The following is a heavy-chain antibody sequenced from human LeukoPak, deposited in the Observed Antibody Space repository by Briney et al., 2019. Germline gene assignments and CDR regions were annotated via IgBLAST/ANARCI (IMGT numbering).Heavy chain of an antibody. D-gene: IGHD1-26*01. CDR3: ARDYSGQWEQLTGWWIDP. J-gene: IGHJ5*02. Sequence: ASVKLSCKPSGYTFFTHWMHWVRQAPGQGLEGMAIINPSGDFRSYAQKFQGRVTVTRDMSTRTVYMELSDLRPEDTALYSCARDYSGQWEQLTGWWIDPWGQGTLVIVSS. V-gene: IGHV1-46*01. CDR1: GYTFFTHW. CDR2: INPSGDFR.